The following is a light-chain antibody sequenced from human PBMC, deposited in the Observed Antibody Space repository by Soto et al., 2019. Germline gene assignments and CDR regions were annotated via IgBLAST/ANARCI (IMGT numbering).Light chain of an antibody. CDR3: QQYGNSVPFT. CDR2: GTS. V-gene: IGKV3-20*01. J-gene: IGKJ2*01. Sequence: EIVLTQSPGTPSLSPGETATLSCRSSQSVISSYLAWYQQKPGQPPRLLIFGTSIRATGIPDRISGSGSGTDFSLTISRLEPEDFAVYYCQQYGNSVPFTFGQGTKLEIK. CDR1: QSVISSY.